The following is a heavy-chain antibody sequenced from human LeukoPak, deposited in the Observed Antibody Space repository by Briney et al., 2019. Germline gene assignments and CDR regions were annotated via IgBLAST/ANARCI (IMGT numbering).Heavy chain of an antibody. CDR1: GFTFSSYA. CDR3: ARSYSSSSGGFYYFDY. V-gene: IGHV3-53*01. CDR2: IYSGGST. D-gene: IGHD6-6*01. J-gene: IGHJ4*02. Sequence: PGGSLRLSCAASGFTFSSYAMSWVRQAPGKGLEWVSVIYSGGSTYYSDSVKGRFTISRDTSKNTLYLQMNSLRAEDTAVYYCARSYSSSSGGFYYFDYWGQGTLVTVSS.